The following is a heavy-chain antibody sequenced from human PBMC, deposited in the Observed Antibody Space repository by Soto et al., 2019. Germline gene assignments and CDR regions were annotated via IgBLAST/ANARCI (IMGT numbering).Heavy chain of an antibody. CDR1: GFTFSSQG. CDR3: ARDVLIVSVAGTVGIDY. D-gene: IGHD6-19*01. Sequence: GGSLRLSCAASGFTFSSQGMHWVRQAPGKGLEWVAVIWYDGSNKYFADSVKGRFTISRDNSKNTLYLQMSSLRAEDTAVYYCARDVLIVSVAGTVGIDYWGQGTLVTVSS. J-gene: IGHJ4*02. CDR2: IWYDGSNK. V-gene: IGHV3-33*01.